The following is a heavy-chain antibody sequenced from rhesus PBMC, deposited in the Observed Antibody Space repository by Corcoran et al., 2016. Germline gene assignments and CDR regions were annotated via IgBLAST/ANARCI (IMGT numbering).Heavy chain of an antibody. Sequence: QVQLQESGPGLVKPSETLSLTCAVSGGSFSSYWWSWIRQPPGKGLEWIGEINGNSGSTHHNPALKSGVTISKDASKNQFSLKLSSVTAADTAVYYCARGGGSGYYDPCFDYWGQGVLVTVSS. D-gene: IGHD3-22*01. CDR3: ARGGGSGYYDPCFDY. CDR2: INGNSGST. CDR1: GGSFSSYW. J-gene: IGHJ4*01. V-gene: IGHV4-80*01.